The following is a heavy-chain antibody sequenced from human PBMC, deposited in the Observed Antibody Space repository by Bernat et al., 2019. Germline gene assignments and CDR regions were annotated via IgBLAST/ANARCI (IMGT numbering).Heavy chain of an antibody. V-gene: IGHV1-46*01. CDR1: GYTFTSYY. CDR3: ARGSLWFGELLYYYYGMDV. J-gene: IGHJ6*02. D-gene: IGHD3-10*01. Sequence: QVQLVQSGAEVKKPGASVKVSCKASGYTFTSYYMHWVRQAPGQGLEWMGIINPSGGSTSYAQKFQGRVTMTRDTSTSTVYMELSSPSSEDTAVYYCARGSLWFGELLYYYYGMDVWGQGTTVTVSS. CDR2: INPSGGST.